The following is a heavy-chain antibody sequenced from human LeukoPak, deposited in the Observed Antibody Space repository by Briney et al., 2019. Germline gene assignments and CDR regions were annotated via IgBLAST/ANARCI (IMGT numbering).Heavy chain of an antibody. CDR3: EKDIAVAVNAPPEDFQH. V-gene: IGHV3-30*04. D-gene: IGHD6-19*01. Sequence: GGSLRLSCAASGFTFSAYAMHWVRQAPGKGLEWVAVISYARSSKWYADAVKGPFTISIDNSKNNLSLQMYRLMPEDTAVYYCEKDIAVAVNAPPEDFQHWGQGTLVTVSS. CDR1: GFTFSAYA. J-gene: IGHJ1*01. CDR2: ISYARSSK.